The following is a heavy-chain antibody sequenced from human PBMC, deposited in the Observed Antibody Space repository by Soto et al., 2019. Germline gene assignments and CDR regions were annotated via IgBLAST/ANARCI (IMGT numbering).Heavy chain of an antibody. D-gene: IGHD2-15*01. V-gene: IGHV5-51*01. CDR1: GYSFTSYL. CDR3: ARGDDIVVVVAAPNHAFDI. J-gene: IGHJ3*02. CDR2: IYPGDSDT. Sequence: PGESLKISWKGSGYSFTSYLIGWVRQMPGKGLEWMGIIYPGDSDTRYSPSFQGQVTISADKSISTAYLQWSSLKASDTAMYYCARGDDIVVVVAAPNHAFDIWGQGTMVTVSS.